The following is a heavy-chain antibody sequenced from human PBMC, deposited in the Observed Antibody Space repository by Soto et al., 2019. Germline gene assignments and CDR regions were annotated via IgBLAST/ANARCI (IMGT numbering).Heavy chain of an antibody. CDR3: ARGSRFEQQLSYFDY. D-gene: IGHD6-13*01. Sequence: ASVKVSCNASGNTFTSSGISWVRQAPGQGLEWMGWISAYNGNTNYAQKLQGRVTMTTDTSTSTAYMEPRSLRSDDTAVYYCARGSRFEQQLSYFDYWGQGTLVTVSS. V-gene: IGHV1-18*01. CDR1: GNTFTSSG. J-gene: IGHJ4*02. CDR2: ISAYNGNT.